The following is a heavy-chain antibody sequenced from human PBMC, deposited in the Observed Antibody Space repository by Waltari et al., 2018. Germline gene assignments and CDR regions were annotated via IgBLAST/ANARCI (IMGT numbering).Heavy chain of an antibody. CDR2: IYYSGST. D-gene: IGHD3-16*01. Sequence: QVQLQESGPGLVKPSETLSLTSTVSGGSISSYYWSWIRQPPGKGLEWIGYIYYSGSTNYNPSLKSRVTISVDTSKNQFSLKLSSVTAADTAVYYCASGSSSGINWYFDLWGRGTLVTVSS. CDR1: GGSISSYY. V-gene: IGHV4-59*01. CDR3: ASGSSSGINWYFDL. J-gene: IGHJ2*01.